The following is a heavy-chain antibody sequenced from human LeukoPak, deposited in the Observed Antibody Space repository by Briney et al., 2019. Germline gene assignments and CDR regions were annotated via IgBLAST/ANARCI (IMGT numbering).Heavy chain of an antibody. D-gene: IGHD3-10*01. J-gene: IGHJ4*02. Sequence: PGGSLRLSCAASGFTFSSYAMSWVRQAPGKGLEWVANINQDGSEIYYVDSVKGRFTISRDNAKNSLYLQMNSLRAEDTAVYYCARALWFGELAFDYWGQGTLVTVSS. CDR1: GFTFSSYA. CDR2: INQDGSEI. V-gene: IGHV3-7*04. CDR3: ARALWFGELAFDY.